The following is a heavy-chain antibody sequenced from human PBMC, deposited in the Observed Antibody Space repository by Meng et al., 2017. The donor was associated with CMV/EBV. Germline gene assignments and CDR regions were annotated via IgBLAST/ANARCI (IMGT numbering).Heavy chain of an antibody. CDR1: GFTFSGYW. CDR3: ARDLRVVPAAVYYFDY. V-gene: IGHV3-7*01. Sequence: GGSLRLSCAASGFTFSGYWMSWVRQAPGKGLEWVANIKQDGSEKYYVDSVKGRFTISRDNAKNSLYLQMNSLRAEDTAVYYCARDLRVVPAAVYYFDYWGQGTLVTVSS. J-gene: IGHJ4*02. D-gene: IGHD2-2*01. CDR2: IKQDGSEK.